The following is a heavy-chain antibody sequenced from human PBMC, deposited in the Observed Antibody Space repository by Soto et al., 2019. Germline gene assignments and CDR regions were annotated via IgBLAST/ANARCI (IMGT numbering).Heavy chain of an antibody. D-gene: IGHD3-10*01. CDR2: IFHDGTA. V-gene: IGHV4-4*02. CDR1: GVSISSGNW. CDR3: ARLVYDTRLNYMYFDF. Sequence: SETLSLTCAVSGVSISSGNWWTWVRQSPQRGLEYIGEIFHDGTANYYPSFERRVAISVDTSNNQLSLKLTSVTAADTAIYFCARLVYDTRLNYMYFDFWGQGTLVTVSS. J-gene: IGHJ4*02.